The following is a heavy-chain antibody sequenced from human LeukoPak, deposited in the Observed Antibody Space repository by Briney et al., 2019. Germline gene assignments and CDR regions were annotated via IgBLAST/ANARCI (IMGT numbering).Heavy chain of an antibody. D-gene: IGHD6-19*01. CDR2: IYYSGST. CDR1: GGSISSYY. CDR3: ARERAVAGEYYFDY. V-gene: IGHV4-59*01. J-gene: IGHJ4*02. Sequence: SETLSLTCTVSGGSISSYYWSWIRQPPGKGLEWIGYIYYSGSTNYNPSLKSRVTISVDTSKNQVSLKLSSVTAADTAVYYCARERAVAGEYYFDYWGQGTLVTVSS.